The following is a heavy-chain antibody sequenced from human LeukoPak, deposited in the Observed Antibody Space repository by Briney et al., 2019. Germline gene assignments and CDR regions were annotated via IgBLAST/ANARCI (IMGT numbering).Heavy chain of an antibody. J-gene: IGHJ6*02. D-gene: IGHD4-17*01. V-gene: IGHV4-61*02. Sequence: PSQTLSLTCTVSGGSISSGSYYWSWIRQPAGKGLEWIGRIYTSGSTNYNPSLKSRVTISVDKSKNQFSLKLSSVTAADTAVYYCARDYGDPGDYYYGMDVWGQGTTVTVSS. CDR1: GGSISSGSYY. CDR2: IYTSGST. CDR3: ARDYGDPGDYYYGMDV.